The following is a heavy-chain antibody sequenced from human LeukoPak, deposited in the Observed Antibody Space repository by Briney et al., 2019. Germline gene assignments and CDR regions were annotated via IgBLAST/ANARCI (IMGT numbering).Heavy chain of an antibody. J-gene: IGHJ6*03. CDR1: GFTFSDYY. Sequence: GGSLRLSCAASGFTFSDYYMSWIRQAPGKGLEWVSYISSSGSTIYYADSVKGRFTISRGNAKNSLYLQMNSLRAEDTAVYYCARDYYYYYMDVWGKGTTVTVSS. CDR2: ISSSGSTI. CDR3: ARDYYYYYMDV. V-gene: IGHV3-11*01.